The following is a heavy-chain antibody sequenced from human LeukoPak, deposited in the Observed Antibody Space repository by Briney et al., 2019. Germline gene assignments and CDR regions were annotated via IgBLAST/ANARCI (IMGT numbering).Heavy chain of an antibody. CDR2: IHHRGST. J-gene: IGHJ4*02. D-gene: IGHD6-13*01. CDR3: ARGTQYSSSWYYFDY. Sequence: SETLSLTCTVSGGSISSNYWTWIRQPPGKGLEWIGYIHHRGSTYYNPSLTSRVTTSVDTSKNQFSLKLSSVTAADTAVFYCARGTQYSSSWYYFDYWGQGILVTVSS. CDR1: GGSISSNY. V-gene: IGHV4-59*01.